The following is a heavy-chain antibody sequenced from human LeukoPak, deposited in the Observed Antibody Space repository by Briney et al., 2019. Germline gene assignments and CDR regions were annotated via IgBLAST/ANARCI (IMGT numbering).Heavy chain of an antibody. V-gene: IGHV4-34*01. CDR2: INHSGST. D-gene: IGHD6-19*01. J-gene: IGHJ5*01. CDR1: GGSFSGYY. Sequence: SETLSLTCAVYGGSFSGYYWSWIRQPPGKGLEWIGEINHSGSTNYNPSLKSRVTISVDTSKNQFSLKLSSVTAADTAVYYCARQPSSGRPPWGQGTLVTVSS. CDR3: ARQPSSGRPP.